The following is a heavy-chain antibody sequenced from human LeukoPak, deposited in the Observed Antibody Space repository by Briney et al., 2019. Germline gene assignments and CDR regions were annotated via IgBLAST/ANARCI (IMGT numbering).Heavy chain of an antibody. CDR2: IITILGIA. CDR1: GGTFSSYT. CDR3: ARDGVAGSFDY. J-gene: IGHJ4*02. Sequence: GSSVKVSCKASGGTFSSYTISWVRQAPGQGLEWMGRIITILGIANYAQKFQGRVTITAEKSTSTAYMELSSLRSEDTAVYYCARDGVAGSFDYWGQGTLVTVSS. D-gene: IGHD2-8*01. V-gene: IGHV1-69*04.